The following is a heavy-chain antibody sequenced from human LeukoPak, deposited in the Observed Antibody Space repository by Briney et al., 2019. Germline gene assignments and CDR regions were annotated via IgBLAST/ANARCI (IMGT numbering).Heavy chain of an antibody. CDR2: TSSSSDYI. CDR1: GFTFSSYN. D-gene: IGHD2/OR15-2a*01. V-gene: IGHV3-21*01. CDR3: ARGKTSQNIVTRKTYNWFDP. Sequence: GGSLRLSCAASGFTFSSYNMNWVRQAPGRGLEWVSSTSSSSDYIYYADSVKGRFTISRDNAKNSLYLQMKSLRAEDTAVYYCARGKTSQNIVTRKTYNWFDPWGQGTLVTVSS. J-gene: IGHJ5*02.